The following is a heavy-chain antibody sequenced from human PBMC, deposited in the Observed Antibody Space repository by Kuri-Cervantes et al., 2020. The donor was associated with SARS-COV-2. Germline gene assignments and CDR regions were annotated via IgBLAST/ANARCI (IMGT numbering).Heavy chain of an antibody. Sequence: GGSLRLSCAASGFTFSDYYMSWIRQAPWKGLEWVSYISSSSSYTNYADSVKGRFTISRDNAKNSLYLQMNSLRAEDTAVYYCARDRRRDDSWSGYSIKFKYYYYGMDVWGQGTTVTVSS. CDR2: ISSSSSYT. CDR1: GFTFSDYY. J-gene: IGHJ6*02. V-gene: IGHV3-11*06. D-gene: IGHD3-3*01. CDR3: ARDRRRDDSWSGYSIKFKYYYYGMDV.